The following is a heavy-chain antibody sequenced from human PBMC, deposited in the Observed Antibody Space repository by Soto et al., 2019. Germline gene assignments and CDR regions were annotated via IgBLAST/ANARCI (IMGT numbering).Heavy chain of an antibody. CDR1: GGTFSSYA. D-gene: IGHD1-26*01. CDR3: AREMSSGNCFDY. J-gene: IGHJ4*02. CDR2: IIPIFGTA. V-gene: IGHV1-69*01. Sequence: QVQLVQSGAEVKKPGSSVKVSCKASGGTFSSYAISWVRQAPGQGLEWMGGIIPIFGTANYAQKFQVRVTIAADESTSTADMELSSLRSEDTAVYYCAREMSSGNCFDYWGQGTLVTVSS.